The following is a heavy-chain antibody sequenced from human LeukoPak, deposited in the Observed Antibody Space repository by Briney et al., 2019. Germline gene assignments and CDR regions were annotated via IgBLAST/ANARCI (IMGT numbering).Heavy chain of an antibody. CDR1: GFTFSSYA. Sequence: GGSLRLSCAASGFTFSSYAMSWVRQAPGKGLEWVSYISSSSSTIYYADSVKGRFTISRDNAKNSLYLQMNSLRAEDTAVYYCARAPIVVVPAAIRNWFDPWGQGTLVTVSS. CDR3: ARAPIVVVPAAIRNWFDP. J-gene: IGHJ5*02. CDR2: ISSSSSTI. D-gene: IGHD2-2*02. V-gene: IGHV3-48*04.